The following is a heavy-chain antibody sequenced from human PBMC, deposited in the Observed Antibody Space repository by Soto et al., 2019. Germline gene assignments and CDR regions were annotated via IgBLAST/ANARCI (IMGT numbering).Heavy chain of an antibody. CDR3: AREFPHYVSSDSSLDY. Sequence: SQTLSLTCAISGDSVSGNSAAWNWIRQSPSRGLEWLGRTYYRSRWYNDYAVSVKSRITVTPDTSKNQFSLHLNSVTPEDTAVYYCAREFPHYVSSDSSLDYWGQGALVTVS. CDR1: GDSVSGNSAA. D-gene: IGHD6-19*01. CDR2: TYYRSRWYN. J-gene: IGHJ4*02. V-gene: IGHV6-1*01.